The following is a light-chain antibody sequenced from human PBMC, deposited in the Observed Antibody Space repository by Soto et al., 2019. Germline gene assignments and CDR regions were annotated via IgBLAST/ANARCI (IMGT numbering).Light chain of an antibody. CDR2: NNN. CDR3: AAWDDSLNGYV. V-gene: IGLV1-44*01. J-gene: IGLJ1*01. Sequence: QSVLTQPPSASGAAGQGVTISCSGGSSNIGTNAVSWYQQLPGTAPKLLIYNNNQRPSGVPDRFSGSKSGTSASLAISGLQSEDEADYYCAAWDDSLNGYVFGTGTKVTVL. CDR1: SSNIGTNA.